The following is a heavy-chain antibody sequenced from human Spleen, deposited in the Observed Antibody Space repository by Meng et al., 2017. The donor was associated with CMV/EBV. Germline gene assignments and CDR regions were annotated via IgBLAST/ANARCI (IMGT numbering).Heavy chain of an antibody. CDR2: INPNSGGT. J-gene: IGHJ4*02. V-gene: IGHV1-2*02. D-gene: IGHD2-2*01. CDR3: ARDRVDGYCSSSNCRVIDY. Sequence: FPGYYMHWVRQAPGQGLEWMGWINPNSGGTNYAQKFQGRVTMTRDTSISTAYMELRSLRSDDTAVYYCARDRVDGYCSSSNCRVIDYWGQGTLVTVSS. CDR1: FPGYY.